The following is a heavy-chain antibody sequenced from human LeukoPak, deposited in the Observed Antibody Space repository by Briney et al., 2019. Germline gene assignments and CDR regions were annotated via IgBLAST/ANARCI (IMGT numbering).Heavy chain of an antibody. CDR1: GGSISSGDYY. CDR3: ARLLTGNWFDP. CDR2: IYYSGSA. D-gene: IGHD7-27*01. Sequence: SQTLSLTCTVSGGSISSGDYYWSWIRQPPGKGLEWIGYIYYSGSAYYNPSLKSRVTISVDTSKNQFSLKLSSVTAADTAVYYCARLLTGNWFDPWGQGTLVTVSS. V-gene: IGHV4-30-4*08. J-gene: IGHJ5*02.